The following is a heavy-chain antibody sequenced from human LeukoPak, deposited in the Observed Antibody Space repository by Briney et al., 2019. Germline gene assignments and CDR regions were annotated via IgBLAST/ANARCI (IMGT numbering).Heavy chain of an antibody. CDR2: IRYDGSNE. Sequence: GGSLRLSCAASGFSFSGYGMHWVRQAPGKGLEWVAFIRYDGSNEYYADSVKGRFTISRDNAKNSLYLQMNSLRAEDTAVYYCATVGARDYWGQGTLVTVSS. CDR1: GFSFSGYG. D-gene: IGHD1-26*01. CDR3: ATVGARDY. V-gene: IGHV3-30*02. J-gene: IGHJ4*02.